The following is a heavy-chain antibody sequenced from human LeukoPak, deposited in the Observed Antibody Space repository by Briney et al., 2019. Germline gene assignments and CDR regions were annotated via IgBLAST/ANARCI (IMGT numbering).Heavy chain of an antibody. CDR2: IMSSTSYI. D-gene: IGHD3-16*01. CDR1: GFSFSSYS. J-gene: IGHJ6*02. CDR3: ATGGGINGMDV. Sequence: GGSLRLSCAASGFSFSSYSMNWVRQAPGKGLEWVSFIMSSTSYIYYADSLRGRFTISRNNAKNSLYLQMNSLRAEDTAVYYCATGGGINGMDVWGQGTTVTVSS. V-gene: IGHV3-21*01.